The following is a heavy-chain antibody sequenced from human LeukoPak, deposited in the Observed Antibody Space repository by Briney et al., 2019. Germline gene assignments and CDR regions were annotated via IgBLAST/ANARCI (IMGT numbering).Heavy chain of an antibody. V-gene: IGHV3-23*01. CDR1: GFTFSSYG. J-gene: IGHJ4*02. Sequence: GGSLRLSCAASGFTFSSYGMSWVRQAPGKGLEWVSAISGSGGSTYYADSVKGRFTISRDNSKNTLYLQMNSLRAEDTAVYYCVKGSKWEPKGFDYWGQGTLVTVSS. CDR3: VKGSKWEPKGFDY. D-gene: IGHD1-26*01. CDR2: ISGSGGST.